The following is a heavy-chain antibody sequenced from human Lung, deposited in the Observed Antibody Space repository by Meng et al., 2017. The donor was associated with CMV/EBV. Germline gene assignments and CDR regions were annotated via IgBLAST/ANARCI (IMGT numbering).Heavy chain of an antibody. V-gene: IGHV3-13*01. CDR3: ARARAGRGDYYYYYGMDV. CDR1: GFTFSSYD. CDR2: IGTAGDT. Sequence: GGSLRLXCAASGFTFSSYDMHWVRQATGKGLEWVSAIGTAGDTSYPGSVKGRFTISRENAKNSLYLQMNSLRAGDTAVYYCARARAGRGDYYYYYGMDVWGQGTTVTVSS. D-gene: IGHD6-13*01. J-gene: IGHJ6*02.